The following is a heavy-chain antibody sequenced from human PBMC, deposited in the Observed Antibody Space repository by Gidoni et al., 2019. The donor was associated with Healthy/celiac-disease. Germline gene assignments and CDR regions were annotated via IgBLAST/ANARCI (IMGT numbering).Heavy chain of an antibody. CDR1: GGSFSGYY. Sequence: QVQLQQWGAGLLKPSETLSLTSPVYGGSFSGYYWSGIRQPPGKGLEWIGEINHSGSTNYNPSLKSRVTISVDTSKNQFSLKLSSVTAADTAAYYCAREIVAGLFDPWGQGTLVTVSS. V-gene: IGHV4-34*01. D-gene: IGHD3-22*01. CDR3: AREIVAGLFDP. J-gene: IGHJ5*02. CDR2: INHSGST.